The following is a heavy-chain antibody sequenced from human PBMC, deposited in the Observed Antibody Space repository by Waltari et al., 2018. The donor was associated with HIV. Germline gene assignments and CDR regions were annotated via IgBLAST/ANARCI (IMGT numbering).Heavy chain of an antibody. J-gene: IGHJ6*02. CDR3: ARVSGWVLVVPAAPYGGYGMDV. CDR2: IYHRWST. CDR1: GYSISSGYY. Sequence: QVQLQESGPGLVKPSETLSLTCTVSGYSISSGYYWGWIRPPPGKGLEWIGSIYHRWSTDYTPSLRSRVNISVDTSKNQFSLKLSSVTAADTAVYYCARVSGWVLVVPAAPYGGYGMDVWGQGTTVTVSS. V-gene: IGHV4-38-2*02. D-gene: IGHD2-2*01.